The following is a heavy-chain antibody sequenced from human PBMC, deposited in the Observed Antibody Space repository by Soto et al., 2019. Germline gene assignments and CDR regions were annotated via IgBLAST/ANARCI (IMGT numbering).Heavy chain of an antibody. Sequence: GASVKVSCQPSGSTFPGYYMHLLLQAPVQVLYWMGWINPNSGGTNYAQKFQGWVTMTRDTSISTAYMELSRLRSDDTAVYYCARDRGLAVAGYYYYYGMDVWGQGTTVTVSS. V-gene: IGHV1-2*04. CDR3: ARDRGLAVAGYYYYYGMDV. CDR1: GSTFPGYY. D-gene: IGHD6-19*01. CDR2: INPNSGGT. J-gene: IGHJ6*02.